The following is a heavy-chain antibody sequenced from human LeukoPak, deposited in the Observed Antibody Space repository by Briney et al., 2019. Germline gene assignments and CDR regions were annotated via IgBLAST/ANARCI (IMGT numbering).Heavy chain of an antibody. J-gene: IGHJ4*02. CDR3: AARGIAAAPGNY. Sequence: SETLSLTCAVHGGSFSGYYWSWIRQPPGKGLEWIGEINHSGSTNYNPSLKSRVTISVDTSKNQFSLKLSSVTAADTAVYYCAARGIAAAPGNYWGQGTLVTVSS. CDR2: INHSGST. D-gene: IGHD6-13*01. V-gene: IGHV4-34*01. CDR1: GGSFSGYY.